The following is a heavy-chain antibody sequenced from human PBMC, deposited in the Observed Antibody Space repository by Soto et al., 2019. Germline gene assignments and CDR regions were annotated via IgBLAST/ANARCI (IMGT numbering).Heavy chain of an antibody. CDR2: IYYSGST. CDR3: ARRYGTTFDY. Sequence: PSETLSLTCTVSGGSISSYYWSWIRQPPGKGLEWIGYIYYSGSTNYNPSLKSRVTISVDTSKNQFSLKLSSVTAADTAVHYCARRYGTTFDYWGQGTLVTVSS. D-gene: IGHD1-7*01. J-gene: IGHJ4*02. CDR1: GGSISSYY. V-gene: IGHV4-59*01.